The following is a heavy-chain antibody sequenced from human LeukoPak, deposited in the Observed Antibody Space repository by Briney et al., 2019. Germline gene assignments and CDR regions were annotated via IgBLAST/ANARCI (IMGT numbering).Heavy chain of an antibody. J-gene: IGHJ4*02. CDR1: GYTFTAYY. CDR3: ARGHLVYSGVHDY. D-gene: IGHD1-14*01. V-gene: IGHV1-2*02. Sequence: ASVKVFCKASGYTFTAYYIHWLRHAPGQGLEWMGWINPNSGDTNYAQKFKGRVTMTRDTSISTAYIELSRLRSNDTAVYYCARGHLVYSGVHDYWGQGTLVTVSS. CDR2: INPNSGDT.